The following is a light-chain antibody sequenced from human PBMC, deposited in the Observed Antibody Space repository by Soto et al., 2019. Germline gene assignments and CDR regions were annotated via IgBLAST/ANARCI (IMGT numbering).Light chain of an antibody. CDR1: QSISSY. J-gene: IGKJ3*01. CDR3: QQDLRPPLT. Sequence: DIQMTQSPASLSASVGDRVTITCRASQSISSYLNWYQQKPGKGPNLLIYGASSLQSGVPSRFSGSGSGTDFTLTISSLQPEDFATYYCQQDLRPPLTFGPGTKVDIK. V-gene: IGKV1-39*01. CDR2: GAS.